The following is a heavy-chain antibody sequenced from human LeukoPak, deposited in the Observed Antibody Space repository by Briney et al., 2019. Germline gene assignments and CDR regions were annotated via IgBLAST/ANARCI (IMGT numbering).Heavy chain of an antibody. V-gene: IGHV1-2*02. CDR2: INPNSGGT. J-gene: IGHJ4*02. D-gene: IGHD3-16*01. Sequence: GASVKVSCKASGYTFTGYYMHWVRQAPGQGLEWMGWINPNSGGTNYAQKFQGRVTMTRDTSISTAYMELSGLRSDDTAVYYCARTSIMMASYFDYWGQGTLVTVSS. CDR1: GYTFTGYY. CDR3: ARTSIMMASYFDY.